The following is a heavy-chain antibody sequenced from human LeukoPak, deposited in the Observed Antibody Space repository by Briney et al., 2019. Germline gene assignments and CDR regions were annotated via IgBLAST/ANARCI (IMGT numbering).Heavy chain of an antibody. CDR1: GFTFSSYR. D-gene: IGHD6-19*01. V-gene: IGHV3-21*01. CDR3: ARAVTVAGTDC. J-gene: IGHJ4*02. Sequence: PGGSLRLSCAASGFTFSSYRMNWVRQAPGRGVAWVSSISSSSSYIYYADSVKGRFTISRDNAKNSLYLQMNSLTAEDTAVYYCARAVTVAGTDCWGQGTLVTVSS. CDR2: ISSSSSYI.